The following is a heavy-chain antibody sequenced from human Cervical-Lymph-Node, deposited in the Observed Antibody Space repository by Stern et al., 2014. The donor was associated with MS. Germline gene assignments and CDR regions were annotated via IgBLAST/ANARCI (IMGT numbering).Heavy chain of an antibody. J-gene: IGHJ5*02. CDR3: ARYGGGNSNWFDP. D-gene: IGHD4-23*01. CDR2: INYSGST. CDR1: RDFISNYY. Sequence: QVQLQESGPGLVKPSETLSLTCTVSRDFISNYYWSWIRQSPGKGLEWIGFINYSGSTNYNPSLKSRATMSVDTSKNQFSLNLSSVTAADTAVYYCARYGGGNSNWFDPWGQGTLVTVSS. V-gene: IGHV4-59*01.